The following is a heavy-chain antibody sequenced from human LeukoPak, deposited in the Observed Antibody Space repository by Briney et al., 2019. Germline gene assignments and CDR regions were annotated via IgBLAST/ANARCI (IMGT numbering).Heavy chain of an antibody. CDR3: ARAHGCSSATCYHNWLDP. CDR1: GFTFSNNA. CDR2: ISYDGSNK. D-gene: IGHD2-2*01. J-gene: IGHJ5*02. Sequence: GGSLRLSCAASGFTFSNNAMHWVRQAPGKGLEWVAVISYDGSNKYYADSVKGRCTISRDNSKTTLYLQMNSLRAEDTAVYYCARAHGCSSATCYHNWLDPWGQGALVTVSS. V-gene: IGHV3-30*04.